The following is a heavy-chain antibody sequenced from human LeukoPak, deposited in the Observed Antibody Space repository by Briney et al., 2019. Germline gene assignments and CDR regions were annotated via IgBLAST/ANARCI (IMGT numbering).Heavy chain of an antibody. D-gene: IGHD5-18*01. CDR3: ARAGSYAFEY. CDR1: GFIFTNYW. J-gene: IGHJ4*02. Sequence: GESLKISCQVSGFIFTNYWIGWVRQMPGKGLEWMGIIYPGDSDIRYNPSFQGQVTISVDKSISTAYLQWSSLKASDTAMYYCARAGSYAFEYWGQGTLVTVSS. CDR2: IYPGDSDI. V-gene: IGHV5-51*01.